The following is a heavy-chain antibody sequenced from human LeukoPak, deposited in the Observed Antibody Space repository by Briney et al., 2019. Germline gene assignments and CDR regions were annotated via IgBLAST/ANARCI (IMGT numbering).Heavy chain of an antibody. D-gene: IGHD6-19*01. CDR3: ARAREKSSGFDY. CDR1: GFTFNSNY. V-gene: IGHV3-53*01. J-gene: IGHJ4*02. Sequence: GGSLRLSCAASGFTFNSNYMNWVRQAPGKGLEGVSVIYSGGSTYYADSVKGRFIISRDISKNTLYLQMTSLRAEDTAVYYCARAREKSSGFDYWGQGTLVTVSS. CDR2: IYSGGST.